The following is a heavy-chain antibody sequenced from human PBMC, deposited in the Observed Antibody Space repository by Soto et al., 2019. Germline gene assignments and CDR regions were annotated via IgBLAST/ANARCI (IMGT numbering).Heavy chain of an antibody. CDR1: CGYMSSSSYY. CDR3: ARQPNYDYGDYGPSDY. J-gene: IGHJ4*02. D-gene: IGHD4-17*01. CDR2: VHLGGRT. Sequence: SETLSLTCTVSCGYMSSSSYYWGWIRQPPGKGLEWIGSVHLGGRTYYNPSLKRRVTISLDTSKKKVSLKLSSLTAADTAVYYCARQPNYDYGDYGPSDYWGQGTLVTVSS. V-gene: IGHV4-39*01.